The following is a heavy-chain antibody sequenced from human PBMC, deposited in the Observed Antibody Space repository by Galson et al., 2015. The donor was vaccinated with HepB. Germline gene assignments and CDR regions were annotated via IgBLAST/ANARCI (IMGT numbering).Heavy chain of an antibody. CDR3: ARERGGWGVALDAFDI. Sequence: SLRLSCAASGFTFSSYSMNWVRQAPGKGLEWVSSISSSSSYIYYADSVKGRFTISRDNAKNSLYLQMNSLRAEDTAVYYCARERGGWGVALDAFDIWGQGTMVTVSS. CDR1: GFTFSSYS. D-gene: IGHD3-10*01. CDR2: ISSSSSYI. J-gene: IGHJ3*02. V-gene: IGHV3-21*01.